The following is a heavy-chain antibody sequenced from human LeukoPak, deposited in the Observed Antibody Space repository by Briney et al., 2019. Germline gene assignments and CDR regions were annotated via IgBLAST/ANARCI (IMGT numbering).Heavy chain of an antibody. CDR1: GGSISGYY. Sequence: TPSETLSLTCTVSGGSISGYYWSWIRQPPGKGLEWIGYINYSGSTNYNPSLKSRVTISEDTPKTQFSLKLSSVTAADTAVYYCARRGSSFDQGGQGNLVTVSS. D-gene: IGHD6-6*01. V-gene: IGHV4-59*08. CDR2: INYSGST. CDR3: ARRGSSFDQ. J-gene: IGHJ4*02.